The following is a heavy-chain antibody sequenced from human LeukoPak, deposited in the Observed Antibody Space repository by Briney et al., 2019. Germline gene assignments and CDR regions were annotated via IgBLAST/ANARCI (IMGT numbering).Heavy chain of an antibody. CDR3: ARGLPIRGVQTRFDP. Sequence: GASVKVSCKASGYTFTGYYMHWVRQAPGQGLEWMGWINPNSGGTNYAQKFQGRVTMTRDTSISTAYMELSRLRSDDTAVYYCARGLPIRGVQTRFDPWGQGTLVTVSS. D-gene: IGHD3-10*01. CDR2: INPNSGGT. V-gene: IGHV1-2*02. J-gene: IGHJ5*02. CDR1: GYTFTGYY.